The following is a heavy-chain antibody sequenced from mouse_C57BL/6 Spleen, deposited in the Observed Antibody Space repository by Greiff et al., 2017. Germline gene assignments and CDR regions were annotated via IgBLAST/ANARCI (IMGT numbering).Heavy chain of an antibody. CDR2: IDPSDSYT. D-gene: IGHD1-1*01. Sequence: QVQLQQPGAELVKPGASVKLSCKASGYTFTSYWMQWVKQRPGQGLEWIGEIDPSDSYTNYNQKFKGKATLTVDTSSSTAYMQLSSLTSEDAAVYYCARLRGDDWGQGTTLTVSS. J-gene: IGHJ2*01. V-gene: IGHV1-50*01. CDR3: ARLRGDD. CDR1: GYTFTSYW.